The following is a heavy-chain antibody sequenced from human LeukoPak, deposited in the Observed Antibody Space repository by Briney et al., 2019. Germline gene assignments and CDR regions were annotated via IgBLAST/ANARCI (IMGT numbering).Heavy chain of an antibody. D-gene: IGHD2-2*01. CDR2: ISSCSSYI. CDR1: GFTFSSYS. Sequence: GGSLRLSCAASGFTFSSYSMNWVRQAPGKGLEWVSSISSCSSYIYYADSVKGRFTISRDNAKNSLYLQMNSLRAEDTAVYYCAREVDIVVVPAAPSDAFDIWGQGTMVTVSS. V-gene: IGHV3-21*01. J-gene: IGHJ3*02. CDR3: AREVDIVVVPAAPSDAFDI.